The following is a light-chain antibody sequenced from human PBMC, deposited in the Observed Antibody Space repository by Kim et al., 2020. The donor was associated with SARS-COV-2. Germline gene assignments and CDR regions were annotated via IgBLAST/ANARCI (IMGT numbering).Light chain of an antibody. CDR1: QSVSSN. V-gene: IGKV3-15*01. Sequence: EIVMTQSPATLSVSPGERATLSCRASQSVSSNLAWYQQKPGQTPRLLIYDASTRATGIPVRFSGSGSGTEFTLTISSLQFEDFAVYYCQQYNNWWTFGQGTKVDIK. CDR2: DAS. CDR3: QQYNNWWT. J-gene: IGKJ1*01.